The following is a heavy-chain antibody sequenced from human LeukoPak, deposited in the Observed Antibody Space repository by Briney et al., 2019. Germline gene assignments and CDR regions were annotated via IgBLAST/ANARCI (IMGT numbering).Heavy chain of an antibody. V-gene: IGHV3-23*01. D-gene: IGHD3-16*01. Sequence: GGSLRLSCAASGFTFSSYAMSWVRQAPGKGLEWVSAISGSGGSTYYADSVKGRFTISRDNSKNTLYLQMNSLTADDTAVYYCARDPLGVLSYFDYWGQGTLVTVSS. CDR3: ARDPLGVLSYFDY. CDR1: GFTFSSYA. CDR2: ISGSGGST. J-gene: IGHJ4*02.